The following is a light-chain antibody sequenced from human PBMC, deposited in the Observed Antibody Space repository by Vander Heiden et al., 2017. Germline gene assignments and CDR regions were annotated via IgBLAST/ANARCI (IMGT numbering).Light chain of an antibody. CDR2: GKN. CDR1: SLRSYY. V-gene: IGLV3-19*01. J-gene: IGLJ2*01. Sequence: SSELTQDPAVSVALGQTVRITCQGDSLRSYYASWYQQKPGQAPVRVIDGKNNRPSGIPDRFSGSSSGNTASSTITGAQAEEEADDYCNSRASSGNQLVFGGGTKLTVL. CDR3: NSRASSGNQLV.